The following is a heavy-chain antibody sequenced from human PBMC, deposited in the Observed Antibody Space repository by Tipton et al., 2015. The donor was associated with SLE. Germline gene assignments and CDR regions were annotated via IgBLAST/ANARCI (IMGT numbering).Heavy chain of an antibody. CDR2: IYYSGST. CDR3: ARSPRGDWDY. CDR1: GGSISSSSYY. V-gene: IGHV4-39*07. D-gene: IGHD3/OR15-3a*01. Sequence: LRLSCTVSGGSISSSSYYWGWIRQPPGKGLEWIGSIYYSGSTYYNPSLKSRVTISVDTSKNQFSLKLSSVAAADTAVYYCARSPRGDWDYWGQGTLVTVSS. J-gene: IGHJ4*02.